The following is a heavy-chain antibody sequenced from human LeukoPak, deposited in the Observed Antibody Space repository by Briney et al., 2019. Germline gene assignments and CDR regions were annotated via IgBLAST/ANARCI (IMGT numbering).Heavy chain of an antibody. J-gene: IGHJ5*02. CDR3: ATSSGPYYYGSGKTP. Sequence: GGSLRLSCAASGFTFSSYAMHWVRQAPGKGLEWVAVISYDGSNKYYADSVKGRFTISRDNSKNTLYLQMTGLRAEDTAVYYCATSSGPYYYGSGKTPWGQGTLVTVSS. V-gene: IGHV3-30*04. CDR1: GFTFSSYA. D-gene: IGHD3-10*01. CDR2: ISYDGSNK.